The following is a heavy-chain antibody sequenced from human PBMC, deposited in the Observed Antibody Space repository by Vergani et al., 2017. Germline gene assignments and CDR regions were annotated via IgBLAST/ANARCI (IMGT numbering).Heavy chain of an antibody. CDR2: IYYSGST. CDR3: ARWVDRYYYYGMDV. Sequence: QVQLQESGPGLVKPSETLSLTCTVSGGSISSYYWSWIRQPPGKGLEWIGYIYYSGSTNYNPSLKSRVTISVDTSKNQFSLKLSSVTAADTAVYYCARWVDRYYYYGMDVWGQXP. CDR1: GGSISSYY. D-gene: IGHD2-15*01. V-gene: IGHV4-59*01. J-gene: IGHJ6*02.